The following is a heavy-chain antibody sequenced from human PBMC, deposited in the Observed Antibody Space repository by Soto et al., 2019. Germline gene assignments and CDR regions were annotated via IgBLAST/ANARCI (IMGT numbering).Heavy chain of an antibody. V-gene: IGHV3-15*01. CDR2: IKSKTDGGTT. CDR1: GFTFSNAW. D-gene: IGHD3-22*01. CDR3: TTEYLGRKRGISTMMGY. Sequence: GGSLRLSCAASGFTFSNAWMSWVRQAPGKGLEWVGRIKSKTDGGTTDYAAPVKGRFTISRDDSKNTLYLQMNSLKTEDTAVYYCTTEYLGRKRGISTMMGYWGQGTLVTVSS. J-gene: IGHJ4*02.